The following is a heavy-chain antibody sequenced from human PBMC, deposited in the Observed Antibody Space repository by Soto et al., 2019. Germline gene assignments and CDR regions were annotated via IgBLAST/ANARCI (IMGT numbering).Heavy chain of an antibody. CDR1: GYTFTGYY. V-gene: IGHV1-2*04. CDR3: ARADVVVAATPGYGMDV. Sequence: ASVKVSCKASGYTFTGYYMHWVRQAPGQGLEWMGWINPNSGGTNYAQKFQGWVTMTRDTSISTAYMELSRLRSDDTAVYYCARADVVVAATPGYGMDVWGQGTTVTVSS. D-gene: IGHD2-15*01. CDR2: INPNSGGT. J-gene: IGHJ6*02.